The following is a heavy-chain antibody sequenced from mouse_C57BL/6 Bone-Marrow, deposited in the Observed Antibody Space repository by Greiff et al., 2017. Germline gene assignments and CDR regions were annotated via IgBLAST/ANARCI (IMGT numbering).Heavy chain of an antibody. CDR2: INPNNGGT. D-gene: IGHD2-1*01. Sequence: EVQLQQSGPELVKPGASVKISCKASGYTFTDYYMNWVKQSHGKSLEWIGDINPNNGGTSYNQKFKGKATLTVDKSSSTAYMELRSLNSEDSAVYYCAREGNYVCFDYWGQGTTLTVSS. CDR3: AREGNYVCFDY. J-gene: IGHJ2*01. CDR1: GYTFTDYY. V-gene: IGHV1-26*01.